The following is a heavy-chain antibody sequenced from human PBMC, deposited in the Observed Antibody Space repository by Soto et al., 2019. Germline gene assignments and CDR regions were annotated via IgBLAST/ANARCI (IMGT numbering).Heavy chain of an antibody. CDR2: INAGNGNT. CDR3: ASKDPSYCGGDCYLGDYYYYGMDV. V-gene: IGHV1-3*01. Sequence: EASVKVSCKASGYTFTSYAMHWVRQAPGQRLEWMGWINAGNGNTKYSQKFQGRVTITRDTSASTAYMELSSLRSEDTAVYYCASKDPSYCGGDCYLGDYYYYGMDVWGQGTTVTVSS. J-gene: IGHJ6*02. D-gene: IGHD2-21*02. CDR1: GYTFTSYA.